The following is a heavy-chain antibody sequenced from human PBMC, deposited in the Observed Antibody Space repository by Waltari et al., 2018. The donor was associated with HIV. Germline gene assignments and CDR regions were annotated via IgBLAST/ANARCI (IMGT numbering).Heavy chain of an antibody. Sequence: QVQLQQSGPGLVKPSQTLSLTCPISGDSVSNNSAVWNWIRQSPSRGLEWLGRTYYRSKWYSDFAVSVKSRISINPDTSKNQLSLQLNSVSSEDTAVYYCSRDFDYWGQGTLVTVSS. J-gene: IGHJ4*02. CDR1: GDSVSNNSAV. V-gene: IGHV6-1*01. CDR2: TYYRSKWYS. CDR3: SRDFDY.